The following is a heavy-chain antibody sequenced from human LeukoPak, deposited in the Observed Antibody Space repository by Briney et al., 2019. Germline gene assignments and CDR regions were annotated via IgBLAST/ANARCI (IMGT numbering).Heavy chain of an antibody. V-gene: IGHV4-39*01. J-gene: IGHJ4*02. Sequence: SETLSLTCAVYGGSFSGYYWGWLRQPPGKGLEWIGSIYYSGSTYYNPSLKSRVTISVDTSKNQFSLKLSSVTAADTAVYYCARLIAAAGLDYWGQGTLVTVSS. CDR2: IYYSGST. D-gene: IGHD6-13*01. CDR3: ARLIAAAGLDY. CDR1: GGSFSGYY.